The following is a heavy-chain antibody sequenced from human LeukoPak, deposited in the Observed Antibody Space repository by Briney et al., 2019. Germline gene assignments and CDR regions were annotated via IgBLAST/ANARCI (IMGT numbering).Heavy chain of an antibody. V-gene: IGHV3-64*02. Sequence: GGSLGLSCVASGFSFRNYAIHWVRQAPGKGLEYVSVINTDGRITYYADSVKGRFTISRDNSKDTVYLQMGSLRGEDMAVYYCTRDGGSFCDFDYWGQGALVTVSS. CDR1: GFSFRNYA. CDR3: TRDGGSFCDFDY. J-gene: IGHJ4*02. D-gene: IGHD1-26*01. CDR2: INTDGRIT.